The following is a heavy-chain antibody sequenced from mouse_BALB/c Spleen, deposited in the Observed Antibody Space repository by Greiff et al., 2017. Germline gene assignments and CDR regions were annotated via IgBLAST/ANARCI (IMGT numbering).Heavy chain of an antibody. CDR2: ISYSGST. CDR1: GYSITSDYA. CDR3: ARSLYDYEGAY. J-gene: IGHJ3*01. V-gene: IGHV3-2*02. Sequence: EVKLMESGPGLVKPSQSLSLTCTVTGYSITSDYAWNWIRQFPGNKLEWMGYISYSGSTSYNPSLKSRISITRDTSKNQFFLQLNSVTTEDTATYYCARSLYDYEGAYWGQGTLVTVSA. D-gene: IGHD2-4*01.